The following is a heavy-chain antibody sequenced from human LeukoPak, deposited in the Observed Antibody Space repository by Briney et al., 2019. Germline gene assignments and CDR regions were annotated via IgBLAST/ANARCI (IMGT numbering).Heavy chain of an antibody. CDR3: AKGYYYDSSGAPSFDY. CDR2: ISWNSGSI. Sequence: GGSLRLSCAASGFNVEDYAMHWVRQAPGKGLEWVSGISWNSGSIGYADSVKGRFTISRDNAKNSLYLQMNSLRAEDTALYYCAKGYYYDSSGAPSFDYWGQGTLVTVSS. V-gene: IGHV3-9*01. J-gene: IGHJ4*02. CDR1: GFNVEDYA. D-gene: IGHD3-22*01.